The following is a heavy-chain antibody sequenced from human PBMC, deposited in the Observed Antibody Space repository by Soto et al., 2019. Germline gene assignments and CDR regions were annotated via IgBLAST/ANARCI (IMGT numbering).Heavy chain of an antibody. V-gene: IGHV1-69*06. D-gene: IGHD2-2*01. CDR1: GGTFGSYT. CDR3: ARQKAMPPHFYSGMDV. Sequence: QVHLVQSGAEVKKPGSSVKVSCTASGGTFGSYTVTWVRQAPGQGLEWMGEIIPMFGTASYAQKFQGRVTLTADKSTTTAHMEPSSLSSDDTAVYFCARQKAMPPHFYSGMDVWGQGTTVTVSS. CDR2: IIPMFGTA. J-gene: IGHJ6*02.